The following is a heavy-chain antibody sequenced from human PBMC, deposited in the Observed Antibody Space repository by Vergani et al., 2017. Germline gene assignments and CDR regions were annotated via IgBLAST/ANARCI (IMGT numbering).Heavy chain of an antibody. J-gene: IGHJ4*02. CDR2: IGTAGDT. CDR1: GFTFSSYD. CDR3: ARAITIFGVVQYYFDY. Sequence: EVQLVESGGGLVQPGGSLRLSCAASGFTFSSYDMHWVRQATGKGLEWVSAIGTAGDTYYPGSVKGRFTISRENAKNSLYLQMNSLRAGDTAVYYCARAITIFGVVQYYFDYWGQGTLVTVSS. V-gene: IGHV3-13*01. D-gene: IGHD3-3*01.